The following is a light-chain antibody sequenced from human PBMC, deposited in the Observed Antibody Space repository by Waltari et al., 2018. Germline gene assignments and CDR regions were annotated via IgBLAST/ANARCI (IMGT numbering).Light chain of an antibody. CDR2: DAS. CDR3: QKYGTLPAT. J-gene: IGKJ1*01. Sequence: EIVLTQSPGTLSLSPGERATLSCRASQSVSRTLAWYQQKPGQAPRLLIYDASSTDTGIPDRFSGSGSGTDFSLTISRLEPEDLAVYYCQKYGTLPATFGQGTKVEIK. CDR1: QSVSRT. V-gene: IGKV3-20*01.